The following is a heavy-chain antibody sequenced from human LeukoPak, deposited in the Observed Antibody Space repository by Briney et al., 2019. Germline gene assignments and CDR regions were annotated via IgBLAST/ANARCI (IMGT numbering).Heavy chain of an antibody. D-gene: IGHD5-18*01. CDR2: INHSGST. CDR3: ARGVRGYSYGPFDY. V-gene: IGHV4-34*01. CDR1: GGSFSGYY. J-gene: IGHJ4*02. Sequence: SETLSLTCAVYGGSFSGYYWSWIRQPPGKGQEWIGEINHSGSTNYNPSLKSRVTISVDTSKNQFSLKLSSVTAADTAVYYCARGVRGYSYGPFDYWGQGTLVTVSS.